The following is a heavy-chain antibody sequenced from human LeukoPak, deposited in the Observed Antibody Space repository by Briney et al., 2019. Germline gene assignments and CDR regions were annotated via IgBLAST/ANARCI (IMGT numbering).Heavy chain of an antibody. CDR1: GYTFTGHY. V-gene: IGHV1-2*04. Sequence: GASVKVFCKASGYTFTGHYMHWVRQAPGQGLEGMGWINPNSGDTNYAQKFQRWVNMTRDTSISTAYMELSRLRSDDTAVYYCARDGRPRVVNYGMDVWGKGPTVTVSS. J-gene: IGHJ6*04. CDR2: INPNSGDT. CDR3: ARDGRPRVVNYGMDV.